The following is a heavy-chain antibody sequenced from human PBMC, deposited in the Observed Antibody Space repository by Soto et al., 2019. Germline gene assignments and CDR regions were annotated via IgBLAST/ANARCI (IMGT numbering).Heavy chain of an antibody. CDR3: ARDRGDGYNGVGDY. V-gene: IGHV1-69*08. J-gene: IGHJ4*02. CDR1: GGTFSSYT. Sequence: QVQLVQSGAEVKKPGSSVKVSCKASGGTFSSYTISWVRQAPGQGLEWMGRIIPILGIANYAQKFQGRVTITADKSTSTAYMELSSLRSEDTAVYYCARDRGDGYNGVGDYWGQGTLVTVSS. CDR2: IIPILGIA. D-gene: IGHD2-8*01.